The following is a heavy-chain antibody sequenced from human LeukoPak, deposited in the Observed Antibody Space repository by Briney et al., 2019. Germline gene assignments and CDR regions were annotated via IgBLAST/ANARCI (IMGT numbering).Heavy chain of an antibody. CDR3: ATDLLIVGATAYYYYGMDV. Sequence: SVKVSRKASGGTFSSYAISWVRQAPGQGLEWMGGIIPIFGTANYAQKFQGRVTITTDESTSTAYMELSSLRSEDTAVYYCATDLLIVGATAYYYYGMDVWGQGTTVTVSS. CDR2: IIPIFGTA. CDR1: GGTFSSYA. V-gene: IGHV1-69*05. D-gene: IGHD1-26*01. J-gene: IGHJ6*02.